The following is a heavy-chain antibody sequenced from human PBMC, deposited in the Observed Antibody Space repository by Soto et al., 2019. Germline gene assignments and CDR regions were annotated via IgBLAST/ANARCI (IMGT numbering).Heavy chain of an antibody. D-gene: IGHD3-10*01. CDR3: ARGGYYYGSGSYYNDEGLFDY. CDR1: GFTFSSYG. J-gene: IGHJ4*02. CDR2: IWYDGSNK. V-gene: IGHV3-33*01. Sequence: GGSLRLSCAASGFTFSSYGMHWVRQAPGKGLEWVAVIWYDGSNKYYADSVKGRFTISRDNSKNTLYLQMNSLRAEDTAVYYCARGGYYYGSGSYYNDEGLFDYWGQGTLVTVSS.